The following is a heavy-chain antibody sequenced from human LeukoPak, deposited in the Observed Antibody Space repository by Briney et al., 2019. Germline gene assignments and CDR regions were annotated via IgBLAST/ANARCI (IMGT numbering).Heavy chain of an antibody. Sequence: EASVKVSRKASGYTFTSYDINWVRQATGQGLEWMGWMNPNSGNTGYAQKFQGRVTMTRNTSISTAYMELSSLRSEDTAVYYCARTLHGIAAARIKPYYFDYWGQGTLVTVSS. J-gene: IGHJ4*02. CDR3: ARTLHGIAAARIKPYYFDY. D-gene: IGHD6-13*01. V-gene: IGHV1-8*01. CDR2: MNPNSGNT. CDR1: GYTFTSYD.